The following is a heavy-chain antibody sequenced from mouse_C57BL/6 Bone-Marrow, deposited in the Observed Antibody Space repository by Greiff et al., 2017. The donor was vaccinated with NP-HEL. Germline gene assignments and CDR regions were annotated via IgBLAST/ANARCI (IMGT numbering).Heavy chain of an antibody. CDR1: GYTFTSYW. Sequence: VQLQQSGAELAKPGASVKLSCKASGYTFTSYWMHWVKQRPGQGLEWIGYINPSSGSTKYNQKLKDKATLTADKSSSTAYMQLSSLTYEDAAFYYCARCYYFDYGGQGTTLTVSS. CDR3: ARCYYFDY. V-gene: IGHV1-7*01. J-gene: IGHJ2*01. CDR2: INPSSGST.